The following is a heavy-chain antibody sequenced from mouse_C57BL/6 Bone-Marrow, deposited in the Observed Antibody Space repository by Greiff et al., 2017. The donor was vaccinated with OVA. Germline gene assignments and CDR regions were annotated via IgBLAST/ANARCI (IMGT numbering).Heavy chain of an antibody. V-gene: IGHV1-69*01. Sequence: QVQLHQPGAELVLPGASVKLSCKASGYTFPSSCMHWVKQRPGQGLEWIGEIDPSDSYTNYNQKFKGKSTLTVDKSASTAYMQLSSLTSEDSAVYYCALDGYCFFDYWGQGTTLTVSS. D-gene: IGHD2-3*01. CDR1: GYTFPSSC. J-gene: IGHJ2*01. CDR2: IDPSDSYT. CDR3: ALDGYCFFDY.